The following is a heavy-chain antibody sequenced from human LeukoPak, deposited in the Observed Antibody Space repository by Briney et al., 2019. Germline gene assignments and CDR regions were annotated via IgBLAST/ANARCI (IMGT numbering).Heavy chain of an antibody. V-gene: IGHV4-59*01. D-gene: IGHD6-6*01. J-gene: IGHJ4*02. CDR3: ARELQYSSSSGFDY. Sequence: SETLSLTCTVSGGSISSYYWSWIRQPPGKGLDWIGYIYYSGSTSYSPSLKSRVTISVDTSKNQFSLKLSSVTAADTAVYYCARELQYSSSSGFDYWGQGTLVTVSS. CDR2: IYYSGST. CDR1: GGSISSYY.